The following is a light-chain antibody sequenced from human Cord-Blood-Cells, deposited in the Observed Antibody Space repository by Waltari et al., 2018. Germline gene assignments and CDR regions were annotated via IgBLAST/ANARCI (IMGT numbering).Light chain of an antibody. J-gene: IGLJ3*02. V-gene: IGLV2-23*01. CDR1: SRDVGSYNL. Sequence: QSALTPPASVSGSPGQSIPISCTGTSRDVGSYNLVSWYQPHPGKAPKLMIYEGSKRPSGVSNRFSGSKSGNTASLTISGLQAEDEADYYCCSYAGSSTWVFGGGTKLTVL. CDR2: EGS. CDR3: CSYAGSSTWV.